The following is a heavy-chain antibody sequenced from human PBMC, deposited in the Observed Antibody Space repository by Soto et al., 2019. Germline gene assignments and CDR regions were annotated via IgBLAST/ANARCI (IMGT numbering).Heavy chain of an antibody. CDR1: GYTFTGYY. CDR3: ARDKRSCSSTSCSEQYYFDY. J-gene: IGHJ4*02. D-gene: IGHD2-2*01. CDR2: INPNSGGT. V-gene: IGHV1-2*04. Sequence: ASVKVSCKASGYTFTGYYMHWVRQAPGQGLEWMGWINPNSGGTNYAQKFQGWVTMTRDTSISTAYMELSRLRSDDTAVYYCARDKRSCSSTSCSEQYYFDYWGQGTLVTVSS.